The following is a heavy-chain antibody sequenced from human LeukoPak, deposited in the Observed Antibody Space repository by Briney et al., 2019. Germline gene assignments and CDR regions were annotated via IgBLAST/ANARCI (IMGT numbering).Heavy chain of an antibody. Sequence: PSETLSLTCTVSGGSISSSSYYWGWIRQPPGKGLEWIGSIYYSGSTYYNPSLKSRVTISVDTSKNQFSLKLSSVTAADTAVYYCARGITYYDILTGFDYWGQGTLVTVSS. V-gene: IGHV4-39*07. CDR3: ARGITYYDILTGFDY. CDR2: IYYSGST. CDR1: GGSISSSSYY. D-gene: IGHD3-9*01. J-gene: IGHJ4*02.